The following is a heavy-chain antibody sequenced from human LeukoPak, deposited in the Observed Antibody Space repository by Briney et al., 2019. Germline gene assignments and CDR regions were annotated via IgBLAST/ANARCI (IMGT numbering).Heavy chain of an antibody. CDR2: IYHSGST. Sequence: SETLSLTCAVSGGSISSGGYYWSWIRQPPGKGLEWTGYIYHSGSTYYNPSLKSRVTISVDRSKNQFSLKLSSVTAADTAVYYCARDYHCSGGSCYHDYWGQGTLVTVSS. J-gene: IGHJ4*02. D-gene: IGHD2-15*01. CDR1: GGSISSGGYY. V-gene: IGHV4-30-2*01. CDR3: ARDYHCSGGSCYHDY.